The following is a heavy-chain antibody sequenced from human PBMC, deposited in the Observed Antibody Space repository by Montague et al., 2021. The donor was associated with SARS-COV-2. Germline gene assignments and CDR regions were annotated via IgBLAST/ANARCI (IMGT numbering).Heavy chain of an antibody. V-gene: IGHV4-4*07. CDR3: ASDGADYSFAYYHEMDV. D-gene: IGHD5-12*01. J-gene: IGHJ6*02. CDR1: GASVRTYY. CDR2: LYTSGST. Sequence: SETLSLTCTVSGASVRTYYWRWIRQSAGKKLEWMGRLYTSGSTYYNPSFKSRVTMSLDTSKNLFSLNLSSMTAADTAVYYCASDGADYSFAYYHEMDVWGQGIAVTVSS.